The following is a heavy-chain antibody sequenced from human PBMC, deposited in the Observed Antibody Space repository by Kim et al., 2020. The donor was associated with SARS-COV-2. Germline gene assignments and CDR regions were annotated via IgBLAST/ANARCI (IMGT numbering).Heavy chain of an antibody. D-gene: IGHD1-7*01. V-gene: IGHV3-21*01. CDR3: ARGGGRTPYYYYGMDV. Sequence: GGSLRLSCAASGFTFSSYSMNWVRQAPGKGLEWVSSISSSSSYIYYADSVKGRFTISGDNAKNSLYLKLNILRAEDTAVYYCARGGGRTPYYYYGMDVWGQGTTVSVSS. CDR2: ISSSSSYI. CDR1: GFTFSSYS. J-gene: IGHJ6*02.